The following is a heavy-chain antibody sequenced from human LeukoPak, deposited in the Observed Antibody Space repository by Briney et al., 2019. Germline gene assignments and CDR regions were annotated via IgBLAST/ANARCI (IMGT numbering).Heavy chain of an antibody. J-gene: IGHJ4*02. CDR2: ISYDGSNK. D-gene: IGHD3-22*01. Sequence: GRSLRLSCAASGFTFSSYGMHWVRQAPGKGLEWVAVISYDGSNKYYADSMKGRFTISRDNSKNTLYLQMNSLRAEDTAVYYCAKERGTGYYDSRFDHWGQGTLVTVSS. CDR1: GFTFSSYG. V-gene: IGHV3-30*18. CDR3: AKERGTGYYDSRFDH.